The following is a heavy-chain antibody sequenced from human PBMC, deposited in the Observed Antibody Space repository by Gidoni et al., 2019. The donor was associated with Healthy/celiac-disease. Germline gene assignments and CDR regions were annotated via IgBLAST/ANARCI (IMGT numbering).Heavy chain of an antibody. CDR1: GGTF. CDR3: AREGGDDY. V-gene: IGHV1-69*01. Sequence: QVQLVQSGAEVKKPGSSVKVSCKASGGTFQQNASSMCVIPIFGTANYAQKFQGRVTITADESTSTAYMELSSLRSEDTAVYYCAREGGDDYWGQGTLVTVSS. J-gene: IGHJ4*02. CDR2: IPIFGTA. D-gene: IGHD3-10*01.